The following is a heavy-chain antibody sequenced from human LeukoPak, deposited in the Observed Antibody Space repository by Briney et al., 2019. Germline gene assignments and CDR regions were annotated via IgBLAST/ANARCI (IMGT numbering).Heavy chain of an antibody. CDR2: IKQDGSEK. D-gene: IGHD3-16*02. CDR3: ARGDSQSKYRPFDS. CDR1: GFTFDTYW. V-gene: IGHV3-7*04. J-gene: IGHJ4*02. Sequence: GGSLRLSCAASGFTFDTYWMSWVRQAPGKGLEWVANIKQDGSEKDYVDSVKGRFTISRDNARNSLYLQMNSLRAEDTGVYYCARGDSQSKYRPFDSWGQGSLVIVSA.